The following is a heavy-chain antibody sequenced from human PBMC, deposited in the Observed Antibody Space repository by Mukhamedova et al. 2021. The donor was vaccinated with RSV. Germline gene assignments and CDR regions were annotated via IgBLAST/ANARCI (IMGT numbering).Heavy chain of an antibody. V-gene: IGHV5-51*01. J-gene: IGHJ6*02. CDR3: ARIECAGMIAKAALKAGLDV. CDR2: IYPGDSET. Sequence: GKGLEWMGIIYPGDSETGYSPSFQGQVIISADKSFTTAYLQWSSLKASDTATYYCARIECAGMIAKAALKAGLDVWGQGTTVTVS. D-gene: IGHD3-10*02.